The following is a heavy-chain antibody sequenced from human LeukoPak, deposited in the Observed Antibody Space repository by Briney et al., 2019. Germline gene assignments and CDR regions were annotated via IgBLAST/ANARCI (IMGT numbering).Heavy chain of an antibody. D-gene: IGHD2-2*01. Sequence: GGSLRLSCAASGFTFSNAWMSWVRQAPGKGLEWVGRIKSKTGGGTTDYAAPVKGRFTISRDDSKNTLYLQMNSLKTEDTAVYYCTTQADCSSTSCYPTYYYYGMDVWGQGTTVTVSS. CDR2: IKSKTGGGTT. V-gene: IGHV3-15*01. CDR1: GFTFSNAW. CDR3: TTQADCSSTSCYPTYYYYGMDV. J-gene: IGHJ6*02.